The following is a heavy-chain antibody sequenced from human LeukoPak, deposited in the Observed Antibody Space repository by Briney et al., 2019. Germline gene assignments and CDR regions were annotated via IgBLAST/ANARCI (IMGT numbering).Heavy chain of an antibody. CDR1: GFTVSSNY. J-gene: IGHJ4*02. CDR3: AKVRWGNYDSSPFDY. D-gene: IGHD3-22*01. CDR2: IYSGGST. Sequence: GGSLRLSCAASGFTVSSNYMSWVRQAPGKGLEWVSVIYSGGSTYYADSVKGRFTISRDNSKNTLYLQMNSLRAEDTAVYYCAKVRWGNYDSSPFDYWGQGTLVTVSS. V-gene: IGHV3-53*01.